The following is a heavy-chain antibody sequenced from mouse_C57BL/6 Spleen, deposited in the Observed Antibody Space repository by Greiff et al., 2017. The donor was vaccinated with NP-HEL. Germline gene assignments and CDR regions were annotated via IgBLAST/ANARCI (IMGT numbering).Heavy chain of an antibody. J-gene: IGHJ3*01. D-gene: IGHD1-1*01. CDR1: GYTFTSYW. CDR2: IDPSDSYT. Sequence: VKLMESGAELVKPGASVKLSCKASGYTFTSYWMQWVKQRPGQGLEWIGEIDPSDSYTNYNQKFKGKATLTVDTSSSTAYMQLSSLTSEDSAVYYCARSITTVVAKGFAYWGQGTLVTVSA. CDR3: ARSITTVVAKGFAY. V-gene: IGHV1-50*01.